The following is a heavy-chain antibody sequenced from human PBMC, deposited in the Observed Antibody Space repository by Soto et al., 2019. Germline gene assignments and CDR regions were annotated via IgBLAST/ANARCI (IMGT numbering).Heavy chain of an antibody. Sequence: QVQLVQSGAEVKKPGASVKVSCKASGYTFTSYGISWVRQATGQGLAWMGWIIAYNGNTNYAQKLQGIVTMTTDTSTITAYWELRILRSDDTAVYCFERDYYGSGRLNAHNWFDSWGQGTRVTV. D-gene: IGHD3-10*01. V-gene: IGHV1-18*01. CDR3: ERDYYGSGRLNAHNWFDS. CDR2: IIAYNGNT. CDR1: GYTFTSYG. J-gene: IGHJ5*01.